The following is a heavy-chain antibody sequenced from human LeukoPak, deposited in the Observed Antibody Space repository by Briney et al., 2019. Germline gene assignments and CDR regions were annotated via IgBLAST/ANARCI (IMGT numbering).Heavy chain of an antibody. CDR1: GYTFSGYY. Sequence: ASVKVSCKTSGYTFSGYYIHWVRQAPGQGLEWLGRIDPKSGGTSFAHNFQGRVTMTTDTSISTVYMDLSSLRSDDTAVYYCARDSRVSADYWGQGTLVPVSS. CDR2: IDPKSGGT. V-gene: IGHV1-2*06. CDR3: ARDSRVSADY. D-gene: IGHD2-8*01. J-gene: IGHJ4*02.